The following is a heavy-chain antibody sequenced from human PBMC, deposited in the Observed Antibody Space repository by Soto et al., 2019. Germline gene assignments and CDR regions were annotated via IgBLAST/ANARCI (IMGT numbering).Heavy chain of an antibody. CDR1: GGTFSSYT. CDR3: ARDPLTDGYTDFDY. V-gene: IGHV1-69*08. Sequence: QVQLVQSGAEVKKPGSSVKVSCKASGGTFSSYTISWVRQAPGQGLEWMGRIIPILGIANYAQKFQGRVTITAGKSTSTAYMELSSLRSEDTAVYYCARDPLTDGYTDFDYWGQGTLVTVSS. D-gene: IGHD5-12*01. J-gene: IGHJ4*02. CDR2: IIPILGIA.